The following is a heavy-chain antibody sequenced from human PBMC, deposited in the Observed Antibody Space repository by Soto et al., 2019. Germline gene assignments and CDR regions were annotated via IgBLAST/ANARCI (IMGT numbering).Heavy chain of an antibody. V-gene: IGHV4-30-4*01. J-gene: IGHJ4*02. CDR1: CGSISSGDYY. Sequence: QVQLQESVPGLVKPSQTLSLTCTVSCGSISSGDYYWSWIRQPPGKGLEWIGSIYYSGSTYYNQSLKSRVTISVDTSKNQFSLKLSSVTAADTAVYYCARDNTEPGYYDSSGYSIWGQGTMVTVSS. CDR2: IYYSGST. D-gene: IGHD3-22*01. CDR3: ARDNTEPGYYDSSGYSI.